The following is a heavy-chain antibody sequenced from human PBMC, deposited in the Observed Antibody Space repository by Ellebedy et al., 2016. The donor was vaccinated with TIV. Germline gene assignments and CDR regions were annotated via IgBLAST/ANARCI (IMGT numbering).Heavy chain of an antibody. J-gene: IGHJ2*01. CDR1: GFTFSSYG. CDR3: ARDPYGDDPYFDL. V-gene: IGHV3-30*02. Sequence: GESLKISCAASGFTFSSYGMHWVRQAPGKGLEWVAFIRYDGSNKYYADSVKGRFTISRDNSKNTLYLQMNSLRAEDTAVYYCARDPYGDDPYFDLWGRGTLVTVSS. CDR2: IRYDGSNK. D-gene: IGHD4-17*01.